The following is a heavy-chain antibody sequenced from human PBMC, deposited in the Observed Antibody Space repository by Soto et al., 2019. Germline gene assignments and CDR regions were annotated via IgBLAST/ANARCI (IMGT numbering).Heavy chain of an antibody. V-gene: IGHV4-38-2*01. Sequence: LETLSLTCAVSGYSISSDYYWGWIRQPPGKGLEWIASKYHSGSTYYNPSLKSRVTISVDTSKNQLSLKLSSVTAADTAVYYCARGVLGATTYFDYWGQGTLVTVSS. CDR2: KYHSGST. J-gene: IGHJ4*02. D-gene: IGHD1-26*01. CDR3: ARGVLGATTYFDY. CDR1: GYSISSDYY.